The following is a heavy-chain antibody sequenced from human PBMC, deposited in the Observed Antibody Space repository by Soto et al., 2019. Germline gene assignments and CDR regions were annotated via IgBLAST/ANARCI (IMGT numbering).Heavy chain of an antibody. Sequence: QVQLVQSGAEVKKPGSSVKVSCTASGGTFSSYAISWVRQAPGQGLEWMGGIIPIFGTANYAQKFQGRVTITADESTSTAYMELSSLRSEDTAVYYCARDGDIVVVPAAIARIAAAGTVNDYYYGMDVWGQGTTVTVSS. D-gene: IGHD2-2*01. CDR2: IIPIFGTA. J-gene: IGHJ6*02. CDR1: GGTFSSYA. V-gene: IGHV1-69*01. CDR3: ARDGDIVVVPAAIARIAAAGTVNDYYYGMDV.